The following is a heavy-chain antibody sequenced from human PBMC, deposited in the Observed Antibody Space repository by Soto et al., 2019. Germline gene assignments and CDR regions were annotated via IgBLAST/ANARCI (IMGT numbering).Heavy chain of an antibody. V-gene: IGHV1-3*01. CDR2: INAGNGNT. D-gene: IGHD6-19*01. CDR3: ARSASGYSSLFFDP. Sequence: QVQLVQSGAEVKKPGASVKVSCKASGYTFTSYAMHWVRQAPGQRREWMGWINAGNGNTKYSQKFQGRVTITRDTSASTAYMELSRLRSEDTAVFYCARSASGYSSLFFDPWGQGTLVTVSS. J-gene: IGHJ5*02. CDR1: GYTFTSYA.